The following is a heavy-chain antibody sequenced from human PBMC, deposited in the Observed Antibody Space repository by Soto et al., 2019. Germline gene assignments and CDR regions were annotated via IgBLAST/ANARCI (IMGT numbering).Heavy chain of an antibody. J-gene: IGHJ4*02. V-gene: IGHV4-59*01. Sequence: QVQLQESGPRLVKPSETLSLTCIVSGGSISNYYWSWIRQPPGKGLEWIGDIYYSGSTNYKPTLQSRVTMSVDTSKNQFSLKLSSVTAADTAVYYCARAVLPATAPFDYWGQGTLVTGSS. CDR3: ARAVLPATAPFDY. D-gene: IGHD2-2*01. CDR1: GGSISNYY. CDR2: IYYSGST.